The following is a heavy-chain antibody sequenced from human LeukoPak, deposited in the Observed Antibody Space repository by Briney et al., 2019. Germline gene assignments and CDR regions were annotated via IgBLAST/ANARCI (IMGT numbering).Heavy chain of an antibody. J-gene: IGHJ4*02. D-gene: IGHD3-22*01. CDR1: GFTFSNYA. CDR2: ISSSSSYI. CDR3: ARDLKAYYYDSSGYYRTFDY. V-gene: IGHV3-21*01. Sequence: GGSLRLSCAASGFTFSNYAMHWVRQAPGKGLEWVSSISSSSSYIYYADSVKGRFTISRDNAKNSLYLQMNSLRAEDTAVYYCARDLKAYYYDSSGYYRTFDYWGQGTLVTVSS.